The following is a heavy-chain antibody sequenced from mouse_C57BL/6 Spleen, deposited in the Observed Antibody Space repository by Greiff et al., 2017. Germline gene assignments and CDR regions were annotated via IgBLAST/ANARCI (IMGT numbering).Heavy chain of an antibody. J-gene: IGHJ3*01. CDR1: GYAFSSSW. Sequence: VQLQQSGPELVKPGASVKISCKASGYAFSSSWMNWVKQRPGKGLEWIGRIYPGDGDTNYNGKFKGKATLTADKSSSTAYMQLCSLTSEDSAVYFCAKGLGEAWFAYWGQGTLVTVSA. CDR3: AKGLGEAWFAY. CDR2: IYPGDGDT. V-gene: IGHV1-82*01. D-gene: IGHD4-1*01.